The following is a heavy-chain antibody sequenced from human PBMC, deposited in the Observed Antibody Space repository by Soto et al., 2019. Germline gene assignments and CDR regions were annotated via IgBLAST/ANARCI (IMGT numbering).Heavy chain of an antibody. CDR2: VHSGGTTT. CDR1: GFTFDYYW. D-gene: IGHD3-10*01. V-gene: IGHV3-74*01. Sequence: EVQLVESGGGLVQPGESLRLSCAASGFTFDYYWMHWVRQAPGKGLVWVSRVHSGGTTTTYADSVKGRSTISRDNARKEAQLQIGSLRAVDKAIYYCVRRDRGGFDPWGNGTVVTVSS. J-gene: IGHJ3*01. CDR3: VRRDRGGFDP.